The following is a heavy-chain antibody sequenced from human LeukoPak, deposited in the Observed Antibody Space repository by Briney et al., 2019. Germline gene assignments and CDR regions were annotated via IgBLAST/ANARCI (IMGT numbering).Heavy chain of an antibody. CDR2: IYYSGST. Sequence: SETLSLTCTVSGGSISSYYWSWTRQPPGKGLEWIGYIYYSGSTNYNPSLKSRVTISVDTSKNQFSLKLSSVTAADTAVYYCARLSDILTGYYNGDYYYGMDVWGQGTTVTVSS. CDR3: ARLSDILTGYYNGDYYYGMDV. J-gene: IGHJ6*02. CDR1: GGSISSYY. D-gene: IGHD3-9*01. V-gene: IGHV4-59*08.